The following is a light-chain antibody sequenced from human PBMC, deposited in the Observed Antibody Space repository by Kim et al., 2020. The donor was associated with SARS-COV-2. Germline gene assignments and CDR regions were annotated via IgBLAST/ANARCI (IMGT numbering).Light chain of an antibody. CDR1: SSDVGGYNY. CDR2: DVS. J-gene: IGLJ3*02. V-gene: IGLV2-14*04. CDR3: SSYTSSSTWV. Sequence: GQSITISCTRTSSDVGGYNYVSWYQQHPGKAPKLMIYDVSKRPSVVSNRFSGSKSGNTASLTISGLQAEDEADYYCSSYTSSSTWVFGGGTQLTVL.